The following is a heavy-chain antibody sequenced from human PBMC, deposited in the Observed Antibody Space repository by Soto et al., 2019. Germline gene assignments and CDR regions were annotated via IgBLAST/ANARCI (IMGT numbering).Heavy chain of an antibody. CDR3: AKDRIAVAGPFDY. CDR1: GFTFSSYG. Sequence: QVQLVESGGGVVQPGRSLRLSCAASGFTFSSYGMHWVRQAPGKGLEWVAVISYDGSNKYYADSVKGRFTISRDNSKNTLYLQMNSLRAKDTAVYYCAKDRIAVAGPFDYWGQGTLVTVSS. V-gene: IGHV3-30*18. J-gene: IGHJ4*02. CDR2: ISYDGSNK. D-gene: IGHD6-19*01.